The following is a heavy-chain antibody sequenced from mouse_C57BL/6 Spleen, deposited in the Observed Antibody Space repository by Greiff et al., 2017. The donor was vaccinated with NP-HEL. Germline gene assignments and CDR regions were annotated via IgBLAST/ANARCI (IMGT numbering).Heavy chain of an antibody. CDR1: GYAFSSSW. V-gene: IGHV1-82*01. CDR2: IYPGDGDT. CDR3: ARGYSNYAWFVY. J-gene: IGHJ3*01. Sequence: VQLQQSGPELVKPGASVKISCKASGYAFSSSWMNWVKQRPGKGLEWIGRIYPGDGDTNYNGKFKGKATLTADKSSSTAYMQLSSLTSEDSAVYFCARGYSNYAWFVYWGQGTLVTVSA. D-gene: IGHD2-5*01.